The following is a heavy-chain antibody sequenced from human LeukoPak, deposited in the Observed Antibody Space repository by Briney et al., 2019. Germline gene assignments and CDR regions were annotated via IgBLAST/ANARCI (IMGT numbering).Heavy chain of an antibody. J-gene: IGHJ6*02. CDR2: ISGSGGST. CDR1: AFIFSGHW. D-gene: IGHD5-18*01. Sequence: GGSLRLSCEGSAFIFSGHWMNWVRQAPGKGLEWVSAISGSGGSTYYTDSVKGRFTISRDNSKNTLYLQMNSLRAEDTAVYYCAKWGTAMVSYYYYGMDVWGQGTTVTVSS. V-gene: IGHV3-23*01. CDR3: AKWGTAMVSYYYYGMDV.